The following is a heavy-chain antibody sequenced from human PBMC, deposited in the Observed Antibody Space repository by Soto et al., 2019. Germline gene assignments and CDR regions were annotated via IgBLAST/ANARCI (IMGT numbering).Heavy chain of an antibody. V-gene: IGHV1-69*01. CDR3: GRGYCTSTTCEDYYVMDV. CDR1: GGTFNNHA. J-gene: IGHJ6*02. CDR2: IIPIFGTS. D-gene: IGHD2-2*01. Sequence: QVQLVQSGAEVKKPGSSVKVSCKASGGTFNNHAINWVRQAPGQGLEWMGGIIPIFGTSNYAQKFQGRVTITADESTRTAYMELSSLRSEDTAVYYCGRGYCTSTTCEDYYVMDVWGQGTTVTVTS.